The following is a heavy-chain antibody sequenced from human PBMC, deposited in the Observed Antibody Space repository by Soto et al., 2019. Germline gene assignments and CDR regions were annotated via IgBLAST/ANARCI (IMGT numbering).Heavy chain of an antibody. CDR3: ARDREGGATMDY. CDR1: GFTFSSYG. J-gene: IGHJ4*02. D-gene: IGHD1-26*01. Sequence: QVQLVESGGGVVQPGRSLRLSCAASGFTFSSYGMHWVRQASGKGLEWVAVIWYDGSNKYYADSVKGRFTISRDNSKNTLYLQMNSLRAEDTAVYYCARDREGGATMDYWGQGTLVTVSS. V-gene: IGHV3-33*01. CDR2: IWYDGSNK.